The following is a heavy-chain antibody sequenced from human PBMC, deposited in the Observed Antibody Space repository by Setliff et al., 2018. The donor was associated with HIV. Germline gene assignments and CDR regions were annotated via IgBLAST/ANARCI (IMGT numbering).Heavy chain of an antibody. Sequence: SETLSLTCTVSGGSISSSSYYWGWIRQPPGKGLEWIGSIYYSGSTYYNPSLKSRVTISVDTSKNQFSLKLSSVTAADTAVYYCARVPGIAVAGTDWGQGTMVTVSS. CDR3: ARVPGIAVAGTD. CDR2: IYYSGST. CDR1: GGSISSSSYY. J-gene: IGHJ3*01. D-gene: IGHD6-19*01. V-gene: IGHV4-39*01.